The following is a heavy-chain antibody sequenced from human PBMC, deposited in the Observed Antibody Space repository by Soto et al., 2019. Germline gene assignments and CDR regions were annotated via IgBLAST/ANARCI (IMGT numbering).Heavy chain of an antibody. V-gene: IGHV4-38-2*01. CDR2: IYHSGST. CDR1: GYSISSGYY. Sequence: LSLTCAVSGYSISSGYYWGWIRQPPGKGLEWIGSIYHSGSTYYNPSLKSRVTISVDTSKNQFSLKLSSVTAADTAVYYCARAAGGGYCSGGSCYSRAFDIWGQGTMVTVS. J-gene: IGHJ3*02. D-gene: IGHD2-15*01. CDR3: ARAAGGGYCSGGSCYSRAFDI.